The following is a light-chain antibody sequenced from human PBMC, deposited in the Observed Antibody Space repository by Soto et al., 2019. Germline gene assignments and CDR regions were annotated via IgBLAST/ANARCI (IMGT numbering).Light chain of an antibody. J-gene: IGKJ5*01. V-gene: IGKV4-1*01. CDR1: QSVLYSSNNKNY. CDR3: QQYYSNPS. CDR2: WAS. Sequence: DIVMTQSPDSLAVSLGERATINCKSSQSVLYSSNNKNYLAWYQQKPGQPPKLLIYWASTRESGVPDRFRGSGSGKDFTRTISSLQAEDVAFYYCQQYYSNPSFGQGTRLEIK.